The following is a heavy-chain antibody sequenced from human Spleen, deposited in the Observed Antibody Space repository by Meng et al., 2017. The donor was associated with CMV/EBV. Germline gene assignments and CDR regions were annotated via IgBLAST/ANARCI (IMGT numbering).Heavy chain of an antibody. CDR3: VRELYYYDTSGPLLDAFYYGMDV. CDR2: ISSSGSTI. Sequence: GGSLRLSCAASGFTFSDYYMSWIRQAPGKGLEWVSYISSSGSTIYYADSVKGRFTISRDNAKSSLYLQMNSLRAEDTAVYYCVRELYYYDTSGPLLDAFYYGMDVWGQGTTVTVSS. CDR1: GFTFSDYY. V-gene: IGHV3-11*01. J-gene: IGHJ6*02. D-gene: IGHD3-22*01.